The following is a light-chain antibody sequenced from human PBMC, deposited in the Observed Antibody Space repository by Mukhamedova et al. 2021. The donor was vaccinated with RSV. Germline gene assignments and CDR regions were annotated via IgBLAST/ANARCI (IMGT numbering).Light chain of an antibody. J-gene: IGLJ2*01. CDR2: EVN. CDR1: SSDVGAYNY. Sequence: TGTSSDVGAYNYVSWYQQHPGKAPKLMISEVNKRPSGVPDRFSGSKSGNTASLTVSGLQAEDEADYYCSSYGGTNNFVVFGGGT. V-gene: IGLV2-8*01. CDR3: SSYGGTNNFVV.